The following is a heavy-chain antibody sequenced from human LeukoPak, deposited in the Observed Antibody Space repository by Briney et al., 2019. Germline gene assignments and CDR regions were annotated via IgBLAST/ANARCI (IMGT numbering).Heavy chain of an antibody. V-gene: IGHV4-59*12. Sequence: SETLSLTCTVSGGSISSYYWSWIRQPPGKGLEWIGYIYYSGSTNYNPSLKSRVTISVDTSKNQFSLKLSSVTAADTAVYYCARSRRGWSYYFDYWGQGTLVTVSS. CDR3: ARSRRGWSYYFDY. CDR1: GGSISSYY. D-gene: IGHD2-15*01. CDR2: IYYSGST. J-gene: IGHJ4*02.